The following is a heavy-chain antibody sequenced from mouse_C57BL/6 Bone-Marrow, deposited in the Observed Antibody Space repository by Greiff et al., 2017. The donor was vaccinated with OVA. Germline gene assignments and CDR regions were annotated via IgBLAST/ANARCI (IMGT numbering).Heavy chain of an antibody. D-gene: IGHD1-1*01. Sequence: QVQLQQPGAELVKPGASVKMSCKASGYTFTSYWITWVKQRLGQGLEWIGDIYPGSGSTNYNEKFKSKATLTVDTSSSTAYMQLSSLTSEDSAVYYCARKYYGSSQGNYWGQGTTLTVSS. V-gene: IGHV1-55*01. J-gene: IGHJ2*01. CDR1: GYTFTSYW. CDR3: ARKYYGSSQGNY. CDR2: IYPGSGST.